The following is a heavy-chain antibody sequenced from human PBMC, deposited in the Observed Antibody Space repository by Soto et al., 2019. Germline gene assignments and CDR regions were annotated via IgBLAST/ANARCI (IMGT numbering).Heavy chain of an antibody. CDR2: ITSSGSTT. V-gene: IGHV3-11*01. CDR1: GFTFSDYY. J-gene: IGHJ4*02. D-gene: IGHD5-18*01. CDR3: ARERYSYGPYYFDY. Sequence: QVQLVESGGDLVKPGGSLRLSCAASGFTFSDYYMSWIRQAPGKGLEWVSSITSSGSTTYYTDSVKGRFTISRDNTKNSVYLQMNSQRAEDTAVYYCARERYSYGPYYFDYWGQGTLVTVSS.